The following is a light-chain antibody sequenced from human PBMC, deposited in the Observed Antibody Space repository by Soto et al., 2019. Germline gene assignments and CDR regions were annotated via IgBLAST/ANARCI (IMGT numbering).Light chain of an antibody. V-gene: IGKV3-15*01. CDR2: GAS. J-gene: IGKJ1*01. CDR3: QQYNNWPLT. CDR1: QSVSSN. Sequence: EIVMTQSPATLSVSPGERATLSCRASQSVSSNLAWYQQKPGQAPRLLIYGASTWATGIPARFSGSGSGTEFTLTISSLQSEDFAVYYCQQYNNWPLTFGQGTKVDIK.